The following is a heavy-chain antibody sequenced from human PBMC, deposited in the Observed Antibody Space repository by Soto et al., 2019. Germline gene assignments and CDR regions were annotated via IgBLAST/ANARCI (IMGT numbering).Heavy chain of an antibody. CDR2: ITHSGST. CDR3: ARGHRLYNWFDP. V-gene: IGHV4-34*01. CDR1: GGSFSGYY. J-gene: IGHJ5*02. Sequence: PSETLSLTCAVYGGSFSGYYWSWIRQPPGKGLEWIGEITHSGSTNYNPSLKSRVTISVDTSKNQFSLKLSSVTAADTAVYYCARGHRLYNWFDPWGQGTLVTVS.